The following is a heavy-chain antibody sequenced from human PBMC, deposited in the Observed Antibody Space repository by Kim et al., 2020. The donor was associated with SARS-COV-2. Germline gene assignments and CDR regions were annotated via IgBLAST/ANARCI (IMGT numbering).Heavy chain of an antibody. J-gene: IGHJ6*02. CDR2: INHSGST. CDR1: GGSFSGYY. V-gene: IGHV4-34*01. Sequence: SETLSLTCAVYGGSFSGYYWSWIRQPPGKGLEWIGEINHSGSTNYNPSLKSRVTISVDTSKNQFSLKLSSVTAADTAVYYCARGQSPLYDILTGYSPGSPYYYGIDVWGQGTTVTVSS. CDR3: ARGQSPLYDILTGYSPGSPYYYGIDV. D-gene: IGHD3-9*01.